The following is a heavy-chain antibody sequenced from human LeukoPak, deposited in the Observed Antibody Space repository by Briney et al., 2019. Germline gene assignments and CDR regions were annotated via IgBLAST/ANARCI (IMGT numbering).Heavy chain of an antibody. D-gene: IGHD5-18*01. CDR3: ARDRYSYGSYYYYYYMDV. V-gene: IGHV4-61*02. Sequence: SSETLSLTCTVSGGSISSGSYDWGWIRQPAGKGLEWIGRIYTSGSTNYNPSLKSRVTISVDTSKNQFSLKLSSVTAADTAVYYCARDRYSYGSYYYYYYMDVWGKGTTVTVSS. J-gene: IGHJ6*03. CDR2: IYTSGST. CDR1: GGSISSGSYD.